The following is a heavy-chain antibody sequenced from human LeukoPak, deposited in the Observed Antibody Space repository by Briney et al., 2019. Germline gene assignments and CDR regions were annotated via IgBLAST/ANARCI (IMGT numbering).Heavy chain of an antibody. J-gene: IGHJ4*02. V-gene: IGHV3-30*18. CDR1: GFTFSSYG. D-gene: IGHD6-19*01. CDR3: AKNSGPHSSGWLRGHFDY. CDR2: ISYDGSNK. Sequence: GGSLRLSCAASGFTFSSYGMHWVRQAPGKGLEWVAVISYDGSNKYYADSVKGRFTISKDNSKNTLYLQMNSLRAEDTAVYYCAKNSGPHSSGWLRGHFDYWGQGTLVTVSS.